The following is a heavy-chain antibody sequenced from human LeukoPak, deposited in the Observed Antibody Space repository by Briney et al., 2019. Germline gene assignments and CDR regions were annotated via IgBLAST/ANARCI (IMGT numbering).Heavy chain of an antibody. V-gene: IGHV4-59*12. CDR1: GGSISSYY. D-gene: IGHD1-20*01. Sequence: SETLSLTCTVSGGSISSYYWSWIRQPPGKGLEWIGYIYYSGSTNYNSSLKSRVNISVDTSKNQFSLKLSSVTAADTAVYYCARGAGYNWNDVWVYWGQGTLVTVSS. CDR2: IYYSGST. J-gene: IGHJ4*02. CDR3: ARGAGYNWNDVWVY.